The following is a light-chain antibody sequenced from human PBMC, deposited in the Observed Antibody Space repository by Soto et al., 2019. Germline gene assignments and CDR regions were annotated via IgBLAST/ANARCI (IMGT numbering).Light chain of an antibody. V-gene: IGLV2-23*02. CDR2: EVS. Sequence: QSALTQPASVSGSPGQSITISFTGTSSDVGSYNLVSWYQQHPGKAPKLMIYEVSKRPSGVSNRFSGSKSGNTASLTISGLQAEDEADYYCCSYAGSLRVFGTGTKLTVL. CDR1: SSDVGSYNL. CDR3: CSYAGSLRV. J-gene: IGLJ1*01.